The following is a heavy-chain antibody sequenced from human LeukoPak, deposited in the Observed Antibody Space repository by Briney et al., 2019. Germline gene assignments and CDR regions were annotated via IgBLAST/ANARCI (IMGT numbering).Heavy chain of an antibody. CDR2: INPNSGGT. D-gene: IGHD3-10*01. Sequence: ASVKVSCKASGYTFTGYYMHWVRQAPGQGLEWMGWINPNSGGTNYAQKFQGRVTMTRDTSISTANMELSRLRSDDTAVYYCARARFTMVRGVITQQSRSEYFQHWGQGTLVTVSS. CDR1: GYTFTGYY. J-gene: IGHJ1*01. CDR3: ARARFTMVRGVITQQSRSEYFQH. V-gene: IGHV1-2*02.